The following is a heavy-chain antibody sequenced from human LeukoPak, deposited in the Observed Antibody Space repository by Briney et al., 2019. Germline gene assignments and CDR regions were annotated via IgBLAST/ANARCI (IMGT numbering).Heavy chain of an antibody. CDR3: ARVDYDFWSGFSPYYYYGMDV. D-gene: IGHD3-3*01. J-gene: IGHJ6*02. V-gene: IGHV1-18*01. CDR1: GYTFTSYG. Sequence: ASVKVSCKASGYTFTSYGISWVRQAPGQGLEWMGWISAYNGNTNYAQRLQGRVTMTTDTSTSTAYMELRSLRSDDTAVYYCARVDYDFWSGFSPYYYYGMDVWGQGTTVTVSS. CDR2: ISAYNGNT.